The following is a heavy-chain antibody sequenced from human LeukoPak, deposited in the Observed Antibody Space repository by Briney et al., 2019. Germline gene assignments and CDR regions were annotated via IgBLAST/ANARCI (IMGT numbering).Heavy chain of an antibody. CDR3: ARKASLVRGENYLDY. J-gene: IGHJ4*02. Sequence: GGSLRLSCAASGFTFSSYAINWVRQAPDKGLEWVGVISSDANNKYYAESVKGRFTISRDNSKNTLYLQMNSLRTEDTAVYFCARKASLVRGENYLDYRGQGTLVTVSS. CDR2: ISSDANNK. D-gene: IGHD3-10*01. V-gene: IGHV3-30*03. CDR1: GFTFSSYA.